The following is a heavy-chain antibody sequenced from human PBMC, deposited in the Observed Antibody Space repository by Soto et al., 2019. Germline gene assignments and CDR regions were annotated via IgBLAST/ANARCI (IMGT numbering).Heavy chain of an antibody. D-gene: IGHD6-19*01. Sequence: ASVKVSCKASGGTFSDYAITWVRQAPGQGLEWMGWIIGNNGNTHYAQNLQGRVTMTTDTSTSTAYMELRSLRSDDTAVYYCARDSISGSGWYSDYWGQGTLVTVSS. V-gene: IGHV1-18*01. CDR3: ARDSISGSGWYSDY. J-gene: IGHJ4*02. CDR2: IIGNNGNT. CDR1: GGTFSDYA.